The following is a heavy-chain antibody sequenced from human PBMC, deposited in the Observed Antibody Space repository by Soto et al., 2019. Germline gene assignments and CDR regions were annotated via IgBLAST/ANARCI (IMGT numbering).Heavy chain of an antibody. D-gene: IGHD6-6*01. CDR2: IIPIFGTA. Sequence: QVQLVQSGAEVKKPGSSVKVSCKASGGTFSSYAISWVRQAPGQGLGWMGGIIPIFGTANYAQKFQGRVKITADKSTSTAYMELSSLRAEDTAVYYCARDTAARGYYYYGMDVWGQGTTVTVSS. CDR3: ARDTAARGYYYYGMDV. V-gene: IGHV1-69*06. CDR1: GGTFSSYA. J-gene: IGHJ6*02.